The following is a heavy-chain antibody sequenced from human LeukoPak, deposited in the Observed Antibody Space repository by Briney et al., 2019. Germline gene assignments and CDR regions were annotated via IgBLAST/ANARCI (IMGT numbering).Heavy chain of an antibody. CDR2: ISWNSGTI. D-gene: IGHD1-26*01. CDR1: GFTFDDYA. CDR3: ARGNSGSYSQDWFDP. Sequence: PGGSLRLSCAASGFTFDDYAMHWVRQAPGMGLEWVSGISWNSGTIGYADSVKGRFTISRDNAKNSLYLQMNSLRDDDMALYYCARGNSGSYSQDWFDPWGQGTLVTVSS. V-gene: IGHV3-9*03. J-gene: IGHJ5*02.